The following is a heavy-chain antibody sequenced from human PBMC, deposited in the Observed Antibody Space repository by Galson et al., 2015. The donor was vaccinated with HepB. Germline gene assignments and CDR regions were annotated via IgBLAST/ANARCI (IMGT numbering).Heavy chain of an antibody. CDR1: GFTFRDYG. V-gene: IGHV3-30*18. CDR3: AKDFYSDSSGYLHYFFDH. CDR2: VSYDGNNR. Sequence: SLRLSCAASGFTFRDYGMHWVRQAPGKGLEWVAVVSYDGNNRYYADSVKGRFTISRDNSRNTLYLQMDSLRAEDTAVYYCAKDFYSDSSGYLHYFFDHWGQGALVTVSS. D-gene: IGHD3-22*01. J-gene: IGHJ4*02.